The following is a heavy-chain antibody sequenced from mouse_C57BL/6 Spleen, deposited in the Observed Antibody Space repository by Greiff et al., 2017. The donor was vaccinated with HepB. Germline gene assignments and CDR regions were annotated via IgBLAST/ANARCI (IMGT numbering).Heavy chain of an antibody. Sequence: QVQLQQSGPELVKPGASVKISCKASGYAFSSSWMNWVKQRPGKGLEWIGRIYPGDGDTNYNGKFKGKATLTADKSSSTAYMQLSSLTSEDSAVYFCARGGDNYYGSSLFAYWGQGTLVTVSA. CDR3: ARGGDNYYGSSLFAY. CDR2: IYPGDGDT. V-gene: IGHV1-82*01. CDR1: GYAFSSSW. D-gene: IGHD1-1*01. J-gene: IGHJ3*01.